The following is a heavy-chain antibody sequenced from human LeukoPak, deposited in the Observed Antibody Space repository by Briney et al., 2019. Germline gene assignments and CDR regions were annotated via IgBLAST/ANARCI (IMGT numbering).Heavy chain of an antibody. J-gene: IGHJ3*02. CDR1: GASISLYY. D-gene: IGHD4-23*01. CDR2: IYYSGST. Sequence: SETLSLTCSVSGASISLYYWSWIRQPPGKGLEWIGYIYYSGSTNYNPSLKSRVTISVDTSKNQFSLKLSSVTAADTAVYYCARHVGGDAFDIWGQGTMVTVSS. CDR3: ARHVGGDAFDI. V-gene: IGHV4-59*08.